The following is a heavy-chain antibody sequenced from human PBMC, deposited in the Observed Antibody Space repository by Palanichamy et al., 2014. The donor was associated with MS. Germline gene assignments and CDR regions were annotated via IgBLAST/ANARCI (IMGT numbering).Heavy chain of an antibody. CDR2: INPSCGST. V-gene: IGHV1-46*01. D-gene: IGHD6-19*01. J-gene: IGHJ6*02. CDR1: GYTFTSYY. Sequence: QVQLVQSGAEVRKPGASVKVSCKASGYTFTSYYMHWVRQAPGQGLEWMGIINPSCGSTSYAQKFQGRVTMTRDTSTSTVYMELSSLRSEDTAVYYCARGDRGRSSGLPYYYYGMDVWGQGTTATVSS. CDR3: ARGDRGRSSGLPYYYYGMDV.